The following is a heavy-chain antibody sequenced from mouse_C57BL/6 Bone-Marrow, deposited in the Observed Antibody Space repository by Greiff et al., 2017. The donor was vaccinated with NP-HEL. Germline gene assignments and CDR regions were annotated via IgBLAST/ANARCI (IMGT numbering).Heavy chain of an antibody. CDR3: ARTPYAMDY. J-gene: IGHJ4*01. CDR2: IDPSDSYT. V-gene: IGHV1-50*01. Sequence: QVQLQQPGAELVKPGASVKLSCKASGYTFTSYWMQWVKQRPGQGLEWSGEIDPSDSYTNYNQKFKGKATLTVDTSSSTAYMQLSSLTSEDSAVYYCARTPYAMDYWGQGTSVTVSS. CDR1: GYTFTSYW.